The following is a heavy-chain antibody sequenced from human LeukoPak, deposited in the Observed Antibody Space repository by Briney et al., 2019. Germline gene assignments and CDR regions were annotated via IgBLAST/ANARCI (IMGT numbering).Heavy chain of an antibody. V-gene: IGHV1-46*01. CDR1: GYTFTSYY. D-gene: IGHD3-9*01. Sequence: GASVKASCKASGYTFTSYYMHWVRQAPGQGLEWMGIINPSGGCTSYAQKFQGRVTMTRDTSTSTVYMELSSLRSEDTAVYYCARAETYYDILTGYYYYYYMDVWGKGTTVTVSS. CDR3: ARAETYYDILTGYYYYYYMDV. J-gene: IGHJ6*03. CDR2: INPSGGCT.